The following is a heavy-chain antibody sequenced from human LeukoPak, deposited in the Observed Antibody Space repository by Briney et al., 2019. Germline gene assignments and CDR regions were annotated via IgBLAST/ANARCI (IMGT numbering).Heavy chain of an antibody. CDR2: IYYSGST. Sequence: PSETLSLTCTVSGGSISSRSYYWGWIRQPPGKGLEWIVSIYYSGSTYYIPSLKSRVTISVDTSKNQFSLKLSSVTAADTAVYYCARQEIYYDSSGYPNWFDPWGQGTLVTVSS. CDR1: GGSISSRSYY. CDR3: ARQEIYYDSSGYPNWFDP. D-gene: IGHD3-22*01. J-gene: IGHJ5*02. V-gene: IGHV4-39*07.